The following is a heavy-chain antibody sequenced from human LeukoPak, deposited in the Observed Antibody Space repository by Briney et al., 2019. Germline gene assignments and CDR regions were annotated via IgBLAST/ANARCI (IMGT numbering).Heavy chain of an antibody. D-gene: IGHD6-13*01. Sequence: SETLSLTCPVFVGSISSYSWSWFGQPPGRGLKWIGYIYYSGSTNYSPSLQSRVTISVDTSKNQFSLKLSSVTAADTAVYYCARHSGPHSSSWYWFDPWGQGTLVTVSS. CDR2: IYYSGST. J-gene: IGHJ5*02. V-gene: IGHV4-59*08. CDR3: ARHSGPHSSSWYWFDP. CDR1: VGSISSYS.